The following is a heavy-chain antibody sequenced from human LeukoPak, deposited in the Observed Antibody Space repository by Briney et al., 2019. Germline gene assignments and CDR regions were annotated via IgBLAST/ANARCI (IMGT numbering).Heavy chain of an antibody. CDR3: AREGLDSSGYYFDY. CDR2: INPNSGGT. D-gene: IGHD3-22*01. Sequence: ASVKVSCKASGYTFTGYYMHWVRQAPGQGLEWMGWINPNSGGTNCAQKFQGRVTMTRVTSISTAYMELSRLRSDDTAVYYCAREGLDSSGYYFDYWGQGTLVTVSS. J-gene: IGHJ4*02. CDR1: GYTFTGYY. V-gene: IGHV1-2*02.